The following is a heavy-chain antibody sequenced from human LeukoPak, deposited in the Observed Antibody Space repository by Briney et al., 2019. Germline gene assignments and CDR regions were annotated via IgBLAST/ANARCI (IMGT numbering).Heavy chain of an antibody. J-gene: IGHJ4*02. CDR1: GGSISSYY. D-gene: IGHD6-13*01. CDR2: IYTSGST. Sequence: SETLSLTCTVSGGSISSYYWSWIRQPAGKGLEWIGRIYTSGSTNYNPSLKSRVTMSLDTSKNQFSLKLSSVTAADTAVYYCARAYRESSSWYYSDYWGQGTLVTVSS. CDR3: ARAYRESSSWYYSDY. V-gene: IGHV4-4*07.